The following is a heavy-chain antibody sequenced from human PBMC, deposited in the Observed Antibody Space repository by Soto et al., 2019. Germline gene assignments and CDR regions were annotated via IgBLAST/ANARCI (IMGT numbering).Heavy chain of an antibody. CDR2: INPNSGGT. CDR1: GYTFTGYY. CDR3: ARERHDFWSGYYFDY. Sequence: PSVKVSCKASGYTFTGYYMHWVRQAPGQGLEWMGWINPNSGGTNYAQKFQGWVTMTRDTSISTAYMELSRLRSDDTAVYYCARERHDFWSGYYFDYWGQGTLVTVSS. D-gene: IGHD3-3*01. V-gene: IGHV1-2*04. J-gene: IGHJ4*02.